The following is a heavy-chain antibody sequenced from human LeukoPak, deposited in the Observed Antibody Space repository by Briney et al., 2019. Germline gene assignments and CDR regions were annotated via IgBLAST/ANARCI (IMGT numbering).Heavy chain of an antibody. J-gene: IGHJ5*02. V-gene: IGHV1-69*05. CDR2: IIPIFGTA. CDR1: GGTFSSYA. D-gene: IGHD3-10*01. CDR3: ARDASYGSGSYGLDP. Sequence: SVKVSCKASGGTFSSYAISWVRQAPGQGLEWMGGIIPIFGTANYAQKLQGRVTMTTDTSTSTAYMELRSLRSDDTAVYYCARDASYGSGSYGLDPWGQGTLVTVSS.